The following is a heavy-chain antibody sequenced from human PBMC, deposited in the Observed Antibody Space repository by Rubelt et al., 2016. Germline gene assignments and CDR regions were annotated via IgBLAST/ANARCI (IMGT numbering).Heavy chain of an antibody. J-gene: IGHJ5*02. V-gene: IGHV1-3*01. CDR1: GYTFTSYA. D-gene: IGHD6-19*01. CDR2: INAGNGNT. Sequence: QVQLVQSGAEVKKPGASVKVSCKASGYTFTSYAMHWVRQAPGQRLEWMGWINAGNGNTKYSQKFQGRVTITRDTPASTAYMGRSSLRSEDTAVYYCARVIWGSGWSNNWFDPWGQGTLVTVSS. CDR3: ARVIWGSGWSNNWFDP.